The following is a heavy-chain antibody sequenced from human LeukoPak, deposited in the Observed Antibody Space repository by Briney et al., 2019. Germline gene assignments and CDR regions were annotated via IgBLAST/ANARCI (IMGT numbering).Heavy chain of an antibody. V-gene: IGHV3-33*01. Sequence: PGGSLRLSCDTSGFTFSTFGMHWFRQAPGGGLEWVAVIWYDGNIKFYADSVKDRFTISRDNSKNTLYLQMNSLRAEDTAVYYCARDLELLYFDYWGQGTLVTVSS. D-gene: IGHD1-26*01. CDR2: IWYDGNIK. CDR3: ARDLELLYFDY. J-gene: IGHJ4*02. CDR1: GFTFSTFG.